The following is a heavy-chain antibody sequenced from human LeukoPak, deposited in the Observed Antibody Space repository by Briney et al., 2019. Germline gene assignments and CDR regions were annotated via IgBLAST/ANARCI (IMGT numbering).Heavy chain of an antibody. CDR3: ARSSSYRGPKGAFDI. Sequence: GGSLRLSGAASGFTFSSYAMHWVRQAPGKGLEWVAVISYDGSNKYYTDSVKGRFTISRDNSKNTLYLQMNSLRAEDTAVYYCARSSSYRGPKGAFDIWGQGTMVTVSS. CDR1: GFTFSSYA. D-gene: IGHD3-10*01. CDR2: ISYDGSNK. J-gene: IGHJ3*02. V-gene: IGHV3-30*04.